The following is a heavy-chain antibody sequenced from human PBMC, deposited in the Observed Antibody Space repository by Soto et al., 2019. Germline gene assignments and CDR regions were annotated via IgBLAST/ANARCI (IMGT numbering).Heavy chain of an antibody. D-gene: IGHD5-18*01. CDR2: IYKSMTT. CDR3: ARVGDTAMNKGSDY. V-gene: IGHV4-61*01. CDR1: GGSLIGSSDY. J-gene: IGHJ4*02. Sequence: SETLSLTCTVSGGSLIGSSDYWTWIRQPPGKGLEWIGFIYKSMTTNYRPSLKSRVTISVDTSKNQFSLKLSSVTAADTAVYYCARVGDTAMNKGSDYWGQGILVTVSS.